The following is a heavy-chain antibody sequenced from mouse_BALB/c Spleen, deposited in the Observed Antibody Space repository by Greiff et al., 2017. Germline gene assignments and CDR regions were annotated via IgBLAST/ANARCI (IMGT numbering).Heavy chain of an antibody. D-gene: IGHD2-1*01. V-gene: IGHV1-9*01. CDR3: ARRGLYGNYFYFDY. J-gene: IGHJ2*01. CDR1: GYTFSSYW. CDR2: ILPGSGST. Sequence: VKLMESGAELMKPGASVKISCKATGYTFSSYWIEWVKQRPGHGLEWIGEILPGSGSTNYNEKFKGKATFTADTSSNTAYMQLSSLTSEDSAVYYCARRGLYGNYFYFDYWGQGTTLTVSS.